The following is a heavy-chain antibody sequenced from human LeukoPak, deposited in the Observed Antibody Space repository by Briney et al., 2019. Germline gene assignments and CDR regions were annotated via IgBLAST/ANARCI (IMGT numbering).Heavy chain of an antibody. CDR3: ARYNYDFWSGYSKWFDP. V-gene: IGHV4-59*01. CDR2: IYYSGST. Sequence: PSETLSLTCTVSGGSISSSYWSWIRQPPGEGLEWIGYIYYSGSTNYNPSLTSRVTISVDTSKNQFSLKLSSVTAADTAVYYCARYNYDFWSGYSKWFDPWGQGTLVTVSS. J-gene: IGHJ5*02. CDR1: GGSISSSY. D-gene: IGHD3-3*01.